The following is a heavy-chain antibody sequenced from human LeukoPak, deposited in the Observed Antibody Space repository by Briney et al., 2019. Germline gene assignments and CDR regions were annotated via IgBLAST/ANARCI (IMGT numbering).Heavy chain of an antibody. CDR1: GFTVSSNY. CDR2: IYSGGST. J-gene: IGHJ4*02. Sequence: GGSLRLSCAASGFTVSSNYMSWVRQAPGKGLEWVSVIYSGGSTYYADSVKGRFTISRDNSKNTLYLQMNSLRAEDTAVYYCARINDPYYFDYWGQGTLVTVSS. D-gene: IGHD1-1*01. CDR3: ARINDPYYFDY. V-gene: IGHV3-53*01.